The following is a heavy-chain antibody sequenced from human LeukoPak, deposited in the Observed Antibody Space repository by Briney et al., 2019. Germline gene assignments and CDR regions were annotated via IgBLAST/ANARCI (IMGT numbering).Heavy chain of an antibody. V-gene: IGHV4-39*07. J-gene: IGHJ4*02. CDR3: ARGPPVLLWFGANLYFDY. D-gene: IGHD3-10*01. Sequence: SETLSPTCSVSGVSISSGSNYWGWIRQPPGKTLEWIGSIYSSGSTHYNPSLKSRVTISVDTSKNQFSLKLSSVTAADTAVYYCARGPPVLLWFGANLYFDYWGQGTLVTVSS. CDR2: IYSSGST. CDR1: GVSISSGSNY.